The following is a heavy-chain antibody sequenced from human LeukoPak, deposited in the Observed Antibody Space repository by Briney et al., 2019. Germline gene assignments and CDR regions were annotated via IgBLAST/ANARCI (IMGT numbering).Heavy chain of an antibody. CDR3: AKDVVRSQGSNYYYKDV. Sequence: GGSLRLSCAASGFTFSSYGMNWVRQAPGKGLEWVSYISSTSSTIYYADSVKGRFTISRDNSKNTLYLQMNSLRAEDTAVYYCAKDVVRSQGSNYYYKDVWGKGTTVTVSS. CDR2: ISSTSSTI. D-gene: IGHD2-15*01. V-gene: IGHV3-48*01. CDR1: GFTFSSYG. J-gene: IGHJ6*03.